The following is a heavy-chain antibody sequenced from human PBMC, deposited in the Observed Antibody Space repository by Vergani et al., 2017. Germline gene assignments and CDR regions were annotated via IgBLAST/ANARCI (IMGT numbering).Heavy chain of an antibody. CDR1: GGSINSHNYY. CDR3: ARGSCLGGSCYKPLFDY. CDR2: IHTSGST. Sequence: QVQLQESGPGLVKPSQTLSLTCTVSGGSINSHNYYWSWIRQPAGKGLEWIGRIHTSGSTNYNPSLKSRVIMSEDTSKNQFSLNLTSVTAADTDVYFCARGSCLGGSCYKPLFDYWGQGILVTVSS. V-gene: IGHV4-61*02. D-gene: IGHD2-15*01. J-gene: IGHJ4*02.